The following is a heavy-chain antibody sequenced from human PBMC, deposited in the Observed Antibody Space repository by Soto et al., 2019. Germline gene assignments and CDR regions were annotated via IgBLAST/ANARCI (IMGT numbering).Heavy chain of an antibody. D-gene: IGHD3-22*01. CDR2: ISSSGSTI. CDR1: GFTFSSYE. J-gene: IGHJ6*02. V-gene: IGHV3-48*03. CDR3: ARPLDYYDSSGGVGGMDV. Sequence: GGSLRLSFAASGFTFSSYEMNWVRQAPGKGLEWVSYISSSGSTIYYADSVKGRFTISRDNAKNSLYLQMNSLRAEDTAVYYCARPLDYYDSSGGVGGMDVWGQGTTVTVSS.